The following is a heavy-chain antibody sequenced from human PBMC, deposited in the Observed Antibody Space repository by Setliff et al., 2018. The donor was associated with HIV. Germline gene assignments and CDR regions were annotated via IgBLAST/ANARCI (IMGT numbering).Heavy chain of an antibody. J-gene: IGHJ2*01. CDR1: GGTFISYP. V-gene: IGHV1-69*06. CDR2: IMPIIGTV. D-gene: IGHD2-2*01. CDR3: ARGGLQVVQPHLWFFDL. Sequence: GASVKVSCKASGGTFISYPINWVRQAPGQGLEWVGGIMPIIGTVDYAQKFQGRVTITADKATSTVYMELSSLRSEDTAVYYCARGGLQVVQPHLWFFDLWGRGTLVTVSS.